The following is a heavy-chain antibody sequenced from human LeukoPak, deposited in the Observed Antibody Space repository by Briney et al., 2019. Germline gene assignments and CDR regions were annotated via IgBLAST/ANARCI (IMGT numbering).Heavy chain of an antibody. CDR3: ARTYYFDSSGYYSEGNYYYYHMDV. V-gene: IGHV3-20*04. CDR2: INWNGGTT. CDR1: GITFGDYG. J-gene: IGHJ6*03. D-gene: IGHD3-22*01. Sequence: GGSLRLSCAASGITFGDYGMSWVRQAPAKGLERVSGINWNGGTTTYADSVKGRFTISRDNAKNSLYLQMNSLRAEDTAFYYCARTYYFDSSGYYSEGNYYYYHMDVWGKGTTVTVSS.